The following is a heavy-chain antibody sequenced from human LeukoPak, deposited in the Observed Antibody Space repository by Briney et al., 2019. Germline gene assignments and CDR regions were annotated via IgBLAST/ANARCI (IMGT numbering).Heavy chain of an antibody. D-gene: IGHD3-22*01. J-gene: IGHJ4*02. Sequence: PGXXLXGXGIINPSGGSTSYAQKFQGRVTMTRDMSTSTVYMELSSLRSEDTAVYYCARGSNYYDSRQFDYWGQXTL. V-gene: IGHV1-46*01. CDR2: INPSGGST. CDR3: ARGSNYYDSRQFDY.